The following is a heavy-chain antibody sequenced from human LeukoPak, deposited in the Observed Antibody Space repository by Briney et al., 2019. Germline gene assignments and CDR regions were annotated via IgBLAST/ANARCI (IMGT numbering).Heavy chain of an antibody. V-gene: IGHV4-59*08. J-gene: IGHJ3*02. CDR1: GDSISSYY. Sequence: SETLSLTCTVSGDSISSYYWSWIRQPPGKGLEWIGYIYYSGSTNYSPSLKSRVTMSVDTSKNQFSLKLSSVTAADTAVYYCARSERIIMILGGDFDIWGQGRVVTVSS. CDR3: ARSERIIMILGGDFDI. CDR2: IYYSGST. D-gene: IGHD3-22*01.